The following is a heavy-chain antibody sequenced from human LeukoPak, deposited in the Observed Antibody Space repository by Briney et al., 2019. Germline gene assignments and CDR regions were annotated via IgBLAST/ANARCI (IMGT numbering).Heavy chain of an antibody. CDR3: ARVIDY. J-gene: IGHJ4*02. V-gene: IGHV3-9*01. CDR2: ISWNSGSI. CDR1: GVTLDDYA. Sequence: GGSLRLSCAASGVTLDDYAMHWVRQAPGKGLEWVSGISWNSGSIGYADSVKGRFTISRDNAKNSLYLQMNSLRAEDTALYYCARVIDYWGQGTLVTVSS. D-gene: IGHD6-13*01.